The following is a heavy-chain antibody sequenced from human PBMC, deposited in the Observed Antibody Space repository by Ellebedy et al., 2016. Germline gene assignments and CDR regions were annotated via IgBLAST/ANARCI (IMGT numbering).Heavy chain of an antibody. CDR1: GYSISSGYS. Sequence: SETLSLTXTVSGYSISSGYSWGWIRQPPGKGLEWIESIYHSGSTYYNPSLKSRVTISVDTSKNQFSLKLSSVTAADTAVYYCARGGGSYSGFQHWGQGTLVTVSS. D-gene: IGHD1-26*01. CDR3: ARGGGSYSGFQH. CDR2: IYHSGST. V-gene: IGHV4-38-2*02. J-gene: IGHJ1*01.